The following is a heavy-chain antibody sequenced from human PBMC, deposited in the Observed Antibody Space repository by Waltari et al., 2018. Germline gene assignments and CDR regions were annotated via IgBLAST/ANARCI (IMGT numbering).Heavy chain of an antibody. Sequence: VQLVQSGAEVKKPGSSVKVSCKASGGTFSSYAISWVRQAPGQGLEWMGRVDPEDGETIDAEKFQGRVTITADTSTDTAYMELSSLRSEDTAVYYCTSLTTVTRQQYVLDLWGRGTLVTVSS. V-gene: IGHV1-69-2*01. J-gene: IGHJ2*01. CDR3: TSLTTVTRQQYVLDL. D-gene: IGHD4-17*01. CDR1: GGTFSSYA. CDR2: VDPEDGET.